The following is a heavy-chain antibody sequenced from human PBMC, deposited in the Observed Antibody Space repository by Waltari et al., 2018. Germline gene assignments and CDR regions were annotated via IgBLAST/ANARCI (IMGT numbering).Heavy chain of an antibody. CDR3: AKISHVTRYGSGSLDY. J-gene: IGHJ4*02. V-gene: IGHV3-30*18. Sequence: QVQLVESGGGVVQPGRSLRLSCAASGFTFSSYGMHWVRQAPGKGLEWVAVIWYDGSNKYYADSVKGRFTISRDNSKNTLYLQMNSLRAEDTAMYYCAKISHVTRYGSGSLDYWGQGTLVTVSS. D-gene: IGHD3-10*01. CDR1: GFTFSSYG. CDR2: IWYDGSNK.